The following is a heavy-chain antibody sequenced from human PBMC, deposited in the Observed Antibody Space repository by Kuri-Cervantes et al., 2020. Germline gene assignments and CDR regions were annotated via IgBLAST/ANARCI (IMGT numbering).Heavy chain of an antibody. D-gene: IGHD2-2*01. V-gene: IGHV1-18*01. CDR2: ISAYSGKT. J-gene: IGHJ4*02. CDR3: ASLGYCTSTSCYEDPVHSDY. CDR1: GDTFSSYA. Sequence: ASVKVSCKASGDTFSSYAISWVRQAPGQGLEWVGWISAYSGKTNYAQKVQGRVSMTTDTSTTTAYMELRSLRSDDTAVYYCASLGYCTSTSCYEDPVHSDYWGQGTLVTVSS.